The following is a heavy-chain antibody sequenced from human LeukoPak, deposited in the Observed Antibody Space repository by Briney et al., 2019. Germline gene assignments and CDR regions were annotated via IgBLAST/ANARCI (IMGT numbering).Heavy chain of an antibody. D-gene: IGHD3-16*02. CDR3: VRGNDPNTTWEIYRLDALDI. V-gene: IGHV3-21*01. CDR2: ISSTSESI. CDR1: GHTLSPYG. Sequence: GGSLRLSCAASGHTLSPYGVNWVRRAPGRGREWVSSISSTSESIYDAHPARGQFTIPRDNTKSSLHLQMNSLRAEDTAVYYGVRGNDPNTTWEIYRLDALDIWGQGPTLIVS. J-gene: IGHJ3*02.